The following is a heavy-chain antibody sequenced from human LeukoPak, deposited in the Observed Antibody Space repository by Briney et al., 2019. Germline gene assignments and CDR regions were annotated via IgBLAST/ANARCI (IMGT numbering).Heavy chain of an antibody. CDR1: GDSVSSNSAA. D-gene: IGHD3-16*01. CDR2: TYYRSEWYN. J-gene: IGHJ4*02. CDR3: ARLWGGGEPNYFDY. V-gene: IGHV6-1*01. Sequence: SQTLSLTCGISGDSVSSNSAAWNWIRQSPSRGLEWLGRTYYRSEWYNDYAVSVKSRIAINPDTSKNQFSLQLNSVTPEDTAEFCFARLWGGGEPNYFDYWGQGTLVTVSS.